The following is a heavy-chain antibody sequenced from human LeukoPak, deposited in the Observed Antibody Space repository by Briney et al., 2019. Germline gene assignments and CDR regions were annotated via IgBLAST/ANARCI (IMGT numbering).Heavy chain of an antibody. J-gene: IGHJ4*02. Sequence: GGSLRLSCAASGFTFSSYGMHWVRQAPGKGLEWVAVISYDGSNTYYADSVKGRFTISRDDSKNMLYLQMNSLRAEDTAVYYCAKPYYYGSRSYMDYWGQGTLVTVSS. CDR2: ISYDGSNT. D-gene: IGHD3-10*01. CDR1: GFTFSSYG. V-gene: IGHV3-30*18. CDR3: AKPYYYGSRSYMDY.